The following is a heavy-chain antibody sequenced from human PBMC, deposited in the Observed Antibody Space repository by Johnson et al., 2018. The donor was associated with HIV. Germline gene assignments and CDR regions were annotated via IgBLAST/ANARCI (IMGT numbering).Heavy chain of an antibody. CDR3: ARDPSYDMAHTDGFDI. CDR2: ISFDGYNQ. D-gene: IGHD3-22*01. Sequence: QMQLVESGGGVVQPGRSLRASCAASGFTFSSYTIHWVRQAPGKGLEWVAVISFDGYNQYYADSVKGRFTISRDNSKDTLYLQMNSLRAEDTAVYYCARDPSYDMAHTDGFDIWGQGTMVTVSS. J-gene: IGHJ3*02. CDR1: GFTFSSYT. V-gene: IGHV3-30*04.